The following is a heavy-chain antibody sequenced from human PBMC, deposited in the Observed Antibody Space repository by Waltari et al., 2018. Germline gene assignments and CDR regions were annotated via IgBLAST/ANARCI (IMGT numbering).Heavy chain of an antibody. J-gene: IGHJ6*03. V-gene: IGHV3-30*04. CDR1: GFTFSSYV. CDR2: ITYDGRNQ. D-gene: IGHD6-13*01. CDR3: ACSHSREYYYMDV. Sequence: QAQLVESGGGVVQPGRSLRLACAASGFTFSSYVMHWVRQAPGKGLEWVAVITYDGRNQFYADFVKGRFTISRDNSKNTLYLQINSLRAEDAAVYYGACSHSREYYYMDVWGKGTTVTVSS.